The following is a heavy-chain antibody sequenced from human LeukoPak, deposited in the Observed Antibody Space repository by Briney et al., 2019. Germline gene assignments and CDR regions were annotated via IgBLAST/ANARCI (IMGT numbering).Heavy chain of an antibody. CDR2: IYYSGST. CDR3: ARDSPIDSSGSYYYNMDV. D-gene: IGHD3-22*01. J-gene: IGHJ6*02. Sequence: SETLSLTCTVSGGSISSYYWSWIRQPPGKGLEWIGYIYYSGSTNYNPSLKSRVTISVDTSKNQFSLKLSSVTAADTAVYYCARDSPIDSSGSYYYNMDVWGQGTPVTVSS. V-gene: IGHV4-59*01. CDR1: GGSISSYY.